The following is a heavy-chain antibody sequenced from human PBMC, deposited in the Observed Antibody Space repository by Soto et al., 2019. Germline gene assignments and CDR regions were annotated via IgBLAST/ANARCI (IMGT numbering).Heavy chain of an antibody. J-gene: IGHJ6*02. CDR2: IYYSGST. Sequence: SETLSLTCTVSGGSISSYYWSWIRQPPGKGLEWIGYIYYSGSTNYNPSLKSRVTISVDTSKNQLSLKLSSVTAADTAVYYCAGSYSSSWYHYYYGMDVWGQGTTVTVSS. D-gene: IGHD6-13*01. CDR1: GGSISSYY. V-gene: IGHV4-59*01. CDR3: AGSYSSSWYHYYYGMDV.